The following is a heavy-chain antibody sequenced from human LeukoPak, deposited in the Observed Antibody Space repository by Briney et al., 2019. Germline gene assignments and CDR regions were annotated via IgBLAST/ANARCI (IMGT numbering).Heavy chain of an antibody. D-gene: IGHD3-22*01. V-gene: IGHV1-46*01. CDR1: GYTFTSYY. CDR3: ARDPWGYYDSSGYDYFDAFDI. CDR2: INPSGGST. Sequence: ASVKVSCKASGYTFTSYYMHWVRQAPGQGLEWMGIINPSGGSTSYAQKFQGRVTITADKSTSTAYMELSSLRSEDTAVYYCARDPWGYYDSSGYDYFDAFDIWGQGTMVTVSS. J-gene: IGHJ3*02.